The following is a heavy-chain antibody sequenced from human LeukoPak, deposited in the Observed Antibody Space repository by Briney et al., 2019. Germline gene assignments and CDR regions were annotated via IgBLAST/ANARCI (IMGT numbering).Heavy chain of an antibody. CDR3: AKGRGSSVDNPLDY. D-gene: IGHD2-15*01. V-gene: IGHV3-23*01. Sequence: GGSLRLSCVASGFTFSNYAMGWVRQAPGKGLECVSGISANGGSAYYADSVKGRFTIPRDNSKSTLYLQMNRLRAEDAAVYYCAKGRGSSVDNPLDYWGQGTLVTVSS. CDR1: GFTFSNYA. J-gene: IGHJ4*02. CDR2: ISANGGSA.